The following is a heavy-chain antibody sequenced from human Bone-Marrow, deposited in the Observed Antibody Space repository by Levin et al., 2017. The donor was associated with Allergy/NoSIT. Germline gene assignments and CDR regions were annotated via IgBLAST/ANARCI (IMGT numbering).Heavy chain of an antibody. D-gene: IGHD6-19*01. CDR2: INSDGSST. J-gene: IGHJ4*02. CDR3: AREVADAYYFDY. CDR1: GFTFSSYW. Sequence: PGGSLRLSCAASGFTFSSYWMHWVRQAPGKGLVWVSRINSDGSSTSYADSVKGRFTISRDNAKNTLYLQMNSLRAEDTAVYYCAREVADAYYFDYWGQGTLVTVSS. V-gene: IGHV3-74*01.